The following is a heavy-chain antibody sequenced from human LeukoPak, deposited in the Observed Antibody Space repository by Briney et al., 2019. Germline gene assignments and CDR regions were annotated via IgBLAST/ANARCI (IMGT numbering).Heavy chain of an antibody. J-gene: IGHJ4*02. V-gene: IGHV4-31*03. CDR1: GGSISSGGYY. CDR2: IYYSGST. CDR3: ARGGYSYGQGSFDY. Sequence: SETLSLTCTVSGGSISSGGYYWSWIRQHPGKGLEWIGYIYYSGSTYCNPSLKSRVTISVDTSKNQFSLKLSSATAADTAVYYCARGGYSYGQGSFDYWGQGTLVTVSS. D-gene: IGHD5-18*01.